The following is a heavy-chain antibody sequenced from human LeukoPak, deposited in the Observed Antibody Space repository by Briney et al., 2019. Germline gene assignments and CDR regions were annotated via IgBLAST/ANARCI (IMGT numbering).Heavy chain of an antibody. CDR1: GYTFTGYY. V-gene: IGHV1-2*02. CDR3: ARVIGHTCNWFDP. CDR2: INPNSGGT. D-gene: IGHD1-26*01. Sequence: ASVKVFCKASGYTFTGYYMHWVRQAPGQGLEWMGWINPNSGGTNYAQKFQGRVTMTRDTSISTAYMELSRLRSDDTAVYYCARVIGHTCNWFDPWGQGTLVTVSS. J-gene: IGHJ5*02.